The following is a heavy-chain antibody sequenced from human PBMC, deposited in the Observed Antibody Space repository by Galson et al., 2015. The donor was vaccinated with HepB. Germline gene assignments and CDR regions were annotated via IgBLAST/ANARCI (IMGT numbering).Heavy chain of an antibody. J-gene: IGHJ5*01. CDR2: INHSGST. Sequence: ETLSLTCAVYGGSFSDSSWNWIRQPPGKGLEWIGEINHSGSTNYKPSLKSRVTMSVDTSRNQFSLKPNSVTAADTAVYYCARGGHTVATMYYWFDSWGQGTLATVSS. CDR1: GGSFSDSS. V-gene: IGHV4-34*01. CDR3: ARGGHTVATMYYWFDS. D-gene: IGHD5-12*01.